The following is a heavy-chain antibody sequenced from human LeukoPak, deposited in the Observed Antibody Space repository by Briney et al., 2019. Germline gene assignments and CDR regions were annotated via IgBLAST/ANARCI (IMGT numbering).Heavy chain of an antibody. CDR1: GASIRSYY. Sequence: PSETLSLTCTVSGASIRSYYWSWIRQSSGKGLEWIGYIYYSGSTNYNPSLNSRVTMSLHMSKNQFSLKLSFVTAADTAVYYCARGTGYNRVDYWGQGTLVTVSS. D-gene: IGHD5-24*01. J-gene: IGHJ4*02. CDR2: IYYSGST. V-gene: IGHV4-59*01. CDR3: ARGTGYNRVDY.